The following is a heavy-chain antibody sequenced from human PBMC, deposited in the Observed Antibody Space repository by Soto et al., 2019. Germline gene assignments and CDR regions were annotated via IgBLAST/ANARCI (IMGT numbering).Heavy chain of an antibody. V-gene: IGHV3-11*06. Sequence: QVQLVESGGGLVKPGGSLRLSCAASGFTFSDYYLTWIRQAPGKGLEWVSHVSSTSSYTNYVDSVKGRFTISRDNTNNSLFLQMNRLRVEDTAVYYCAMYSVTYRQVDYYYGIDVWGQGTTVTVSS. J-gene: IGHJ6*02. CDR3: AMYSVTYRQVDYYYGIDV. CDR1: GFTFSDYY. CDR2: VSSTSSYT. D-gene: IGHD3-16*02.